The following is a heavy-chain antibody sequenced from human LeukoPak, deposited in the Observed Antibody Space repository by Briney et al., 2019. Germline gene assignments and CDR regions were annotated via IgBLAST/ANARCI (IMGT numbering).Heavy chain of an antibody. CDR2: IYYSGST. CDR3: AATEYSSGWYLGGRNWFDP. J-gene: IGHJ5*02. CDR1: GGSFSGYY. V-gene: IGHV4-59*01. D-gene: IGHD6-19*01. Sequence: PSETLSLTCAVYGGSFSGYYWSWIRQPPGKGLEWIGYIYYSGSTNYNPSLKSRVTISVDTSKNQFSLKLSSVTAADTAVYYCAATEYSSGWYLGGRNWFDPWGQGTLDTVSS.